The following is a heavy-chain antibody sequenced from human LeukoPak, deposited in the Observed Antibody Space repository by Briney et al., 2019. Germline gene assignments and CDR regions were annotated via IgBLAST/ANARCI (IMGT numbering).Heavy chain of an antibody. CDR1: GGSISSGDYY. CDR2: IHYSGSA. V-gene: IGHV4-30-4*01. J-gene: IGHJ4*02. CDR3: GRAGADNSGYYTIDY. D-gene: IGHD3-22*01. Sequence: KPSENLSLTCTVSGGSISSGDYYWSWIRQPPGKGLEWIGYIHYSGSAYYNPSLKSRVTMSVDTSKNQFSLRLSSVTAADTAAYHCGRAGADNSGYYTIDYWGQGTLVTVSS.